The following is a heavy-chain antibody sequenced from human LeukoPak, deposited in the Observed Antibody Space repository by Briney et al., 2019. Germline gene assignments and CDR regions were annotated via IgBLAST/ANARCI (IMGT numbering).Heavy chain of an antibody. CDR1: GFTFSDNY. CDR3: ASEPRPLDH. V-gene: IGHV3-11*04. J-gene: IGHJ4*02. Sequence: GGSLRLSCADSGFTFSDNYMSWIRQAPGKGLEWVSYISNGGTTTKYADSVEGRFTISRDNAKNFLYLQMNSLRAEDTAVYFCASEPRPLDHWGQGTLVTVSS. CDR2: ISNGGTTT.